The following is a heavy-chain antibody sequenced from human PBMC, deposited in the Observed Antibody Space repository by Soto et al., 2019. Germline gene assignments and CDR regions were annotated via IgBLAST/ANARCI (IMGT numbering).Heavy chain of an antibody. Sequence: QVQLVQSGAEVKKPGASVKVSCKASGYTFTTYEINWVRQVPGQGLEWMGWMSPSSGNTGYVDQFRGRVTMTSNTSMTTAYMELSSLRSEDTAVYDCARVGGQLFGDHGMDVWGQGTMVTVSS. CDR3: ARVGGQLFGDHGMDV. J-gene: IGHJ6*02. D-gene: IGHD3-10*01. CDR2: MSPSSGNT. CDR1: GYTFTTYE. V-gene: IGHV1-8*01.